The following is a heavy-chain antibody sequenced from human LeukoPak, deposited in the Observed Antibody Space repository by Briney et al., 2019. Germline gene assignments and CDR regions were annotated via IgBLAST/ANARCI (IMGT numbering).Heavy chain of an antibody. V-gene: IGHV4-39*07. CDR3: ARDPYSSSWMRKSGWFDP. CDR2: INHSGST. D-gene: IGHD6-13*01. J-gene: IGHJ5*02. CDR1: GGSISSSSYY. Sequence: KPSETLSLTCTVSGGSISSSSYYWGWIRQPPGKGLEWIGEINHSGSTNYNPSLKSRVTISVDTSKNQFSLKLSSVTAADTAVYYCARDPYSSSWMRKSGWFDPWGQGTLVTVSS.